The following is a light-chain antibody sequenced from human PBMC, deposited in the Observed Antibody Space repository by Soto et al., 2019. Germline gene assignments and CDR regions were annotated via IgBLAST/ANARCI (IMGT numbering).Light chain of an antibody. CDR1: SSDVGAYNY. J-gene: IGLJ7*01. CDR3: SSHTTSSTLV. CDR2: EVS. V-gene: IGLV2-14*01. Sequence: QSVLTQPASVSGSPGQSITISCTGTSSDVGAYNYVSWYQQHPGKAPKLMIYEVSNRPSGVSNRFSGSKSGNTASLTISGLQAEDEADYYCSSHTTSSTLVFGGGTQLTVL.